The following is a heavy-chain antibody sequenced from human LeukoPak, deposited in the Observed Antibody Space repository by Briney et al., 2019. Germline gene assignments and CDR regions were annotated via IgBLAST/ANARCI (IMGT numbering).Heavy chain of an antibody. CDR3: ARARTRSSWKH. CDR2: IYHSGRT. D-gene: IGHD6-13*01. J-gene: IGHJ4*02. Sequence: SETLSLTCTVSGYSISSGYYWGWIRQPPGKGLEWIGSIYHSGRTFYNPSLKSRVTISVDTSKNQFSLKLSSVTAADTAVYYCARARTRSSWKHWGQGTLVAVSS. CDR1: GYSISSGYY. V-gene: IGHV4-38-2*02.